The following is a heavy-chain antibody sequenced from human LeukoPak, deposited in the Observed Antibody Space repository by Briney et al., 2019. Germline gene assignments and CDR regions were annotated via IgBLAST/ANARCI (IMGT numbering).Heavy chain of an antibody. CDR3: ARHRLYYYDSSGYSDY. V-gene: IGHV4-30-4*01. Sequence: PSETLSLTCTVSGGSISSGDYYWSWIRQPPGKGLEWIVYIYYSGSTYYNPSLKSRVTISVDTSKNQFSLKLSSVTAADTAVYYCARHRLYYYDSSGYSDYWGQGTLVTVSS. J-gene: IGHJ4*02. D-gene: IGHD3-22*01. CDR2: IYYSGST. CDR1: GGSISSGDYY.